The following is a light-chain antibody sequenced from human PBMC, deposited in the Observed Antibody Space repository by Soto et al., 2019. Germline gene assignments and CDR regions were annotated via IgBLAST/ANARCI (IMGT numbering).Light chain of an antibody. V-gene: IGLV2-14*03. CDR2: DVN. J-gene: IGLJ3*02. CDR1: STDLSGYNY. Sequence: QSVLTQPASVSGSPGQSITISCTGGSTDLSGYNYVSWYQQYPGKAPKLILFDVNNRPSGISDRLSGSQSANTASLTISGLQAEDEATYPCASYSTGTTLFGGGTKLTVL. CDR3: ASYSTGTTL.